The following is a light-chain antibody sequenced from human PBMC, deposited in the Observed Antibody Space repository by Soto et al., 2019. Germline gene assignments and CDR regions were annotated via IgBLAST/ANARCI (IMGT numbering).Light chain of an antibody. Sequence: DIQMTQSPSSVSASVGDRVTITCRASQGVSTWLAWYQQKPGKAPNLLIYTASSLQSGVPSRFSGSGSGTDFTLTINGLQPEDFETYYCQQAASFPITFGQGTRLEIK. J-gene: IGKJ5*01. CDR2: TAS. V-gene: IGKV1-12*01. CDR1: QGVSTW. CDR3: QQAASFPIT.